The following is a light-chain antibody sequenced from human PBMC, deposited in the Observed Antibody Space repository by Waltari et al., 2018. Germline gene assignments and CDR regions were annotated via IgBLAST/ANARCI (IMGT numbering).Light chain of an antibody. Sequence: QMTQSPSSLSASVGDRVTIACRASQSISTYLNWYRHKPGKAPELLICAASSLQSGVPSRFSGSGSGTDFTLTISSLQAEDFSTYYCQQSYTPPPTFGQGTRLDIK. CDR3: QQSYTPPPT. J-gene: IGKJ5*01. V-gene: IGKV1-39*01. CDR1: QSISTY. CDR2: AAS.